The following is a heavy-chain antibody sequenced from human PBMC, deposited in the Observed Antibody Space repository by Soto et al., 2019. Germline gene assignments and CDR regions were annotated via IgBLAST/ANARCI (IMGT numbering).Heavy chain of an antibody. CDR1: GGSISSYY. CDR3: ATLFVSSSWSPANYYYHYMDV. D-gene: IGHD6-13*01. CDR2: IYYSGST. Sequence: SETLSLTCTVSGGSISSYYWSWIRQPPGKGLEWIGYIYYSGSTNYNPSLKSRVTISVDTSKNQFSLKLSSVTAADTAVYYCATLFVSSSWSPANYYYHYMDVWGKGTTVTVSS. V-gene: IGHV4-59*01. J-gene: IGHJ6*03.